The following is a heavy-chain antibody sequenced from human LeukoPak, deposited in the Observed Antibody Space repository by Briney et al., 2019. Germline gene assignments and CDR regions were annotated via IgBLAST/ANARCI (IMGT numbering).Heavy chain of an antibody. CDR1: GFTFSSYA. CDR3: ARDDYYYDSSGYSSFDY. D-gene: IGHD3-22*01. V-gene: IGHV3-30-3*01. CDR2: ISYDGSNK. J-gene: IGHJ4*02. Sequence: GRSLRLSCAASGFTFSSYAMHWVRQAPGKGLEWVAVISYDGSNKYYADSVKGRFTISRDNSKNTLYLQMNSLRAEDTAVYYCARDDYYYDSSGYSSFDYWGQGTLVTVSS.